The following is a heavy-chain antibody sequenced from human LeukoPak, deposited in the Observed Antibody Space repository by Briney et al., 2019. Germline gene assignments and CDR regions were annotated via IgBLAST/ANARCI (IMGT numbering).Heavy chain of an antibody. Sequence: QTGGSLRLSCAASGFTFSTYNMNWVRQAPGKGLEWVSYISSTSSTIYYADSVKGRFTTSRDNAENSLYLQMNSLRAEDTAVYYCARDLAWNVDYWGQGTLVTVSS. CDR1: GFTFSTYN. V-gene: IGHV3-48*01. CDR3: ARDLAWNVDY. CDR2: ISSTSSTI. J-gene: IGHJ4*02. D-gene: IGHD1-1*01.